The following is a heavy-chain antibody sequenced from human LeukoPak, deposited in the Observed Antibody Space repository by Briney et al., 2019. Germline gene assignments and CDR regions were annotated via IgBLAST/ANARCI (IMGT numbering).Heavy chain of an antibody. CDR1: GGSISSYY. Sequence: SETLSLTCTVSGGSISSYYWSWIRQPPGKGLEWIGYIYYSGSTNYNPSLKSRVTISVDASKNQFSLKLSSVTAADTAVYYCARGTYYYDSSGYYYVLDYWGQGTLVTVSS. J-gene: IGHJ4*02. V-gene: IGHV4-59*08. CDR3: ARGTYYYDSSGYYYVLDY. CDR2: IYYSGST. D-gene: IGHD3-22*01.